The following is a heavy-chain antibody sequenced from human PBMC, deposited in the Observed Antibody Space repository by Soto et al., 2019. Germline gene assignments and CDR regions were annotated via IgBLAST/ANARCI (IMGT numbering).Heavy chain of an antibody. Sequence: ASVKVSCKASGYTFTSYGISWVRQAPGQGLEWMGWISAYNGNTNYAQKLQGRVTMTTDTSTSTAYMELRSLRSDDTAVYYCARDLRVADILTGYYVVRMDVWGQGTTVTVSS. D-gene: IGHD3-9*01. CDR1: GYTFTSYG. CDR3: ARDLRVADILTGYYVVRMDV. CDR2: ISAYNGNT. V-gene: IGHV1-18*01. J-gene: IGHJ6*02.